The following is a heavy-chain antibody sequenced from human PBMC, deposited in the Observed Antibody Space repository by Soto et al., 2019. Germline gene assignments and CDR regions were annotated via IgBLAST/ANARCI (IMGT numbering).Heavy chain of an antibody. J-gene: IGHJ4*02. CDR2: ILSDENNK. V-gene: IGHV3-30-3*01. Sequence: SGFTFRSYAMHWVRQAPGKGLEWVAVILSDENNKYYTDSVRGRFTISRDNAKNTLYLEMDSLREDDTAVYYCVRGTRAWKGVDYWGQGSLVTVSS. CDR1: GFTFRSYA. CDR3: VRGTRAWKGVDY. D-gene: IGHD1-1*01.